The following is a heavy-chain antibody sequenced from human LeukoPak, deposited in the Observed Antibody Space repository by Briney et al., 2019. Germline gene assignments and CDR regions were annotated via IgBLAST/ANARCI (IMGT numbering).Heavy chain of an antibody. CDR3: ARGYGDYACYFDY. V-gene: IGHV3-7*02. D-gene: IGHD4-17*01. J-gene: IGHJ4*02. CDR2: LNPDGSEK. Sequence: GGSLRLSCAASGFTFSSYWMSWVRQAPGKGLEWVANLNPDGSEKYHVDSLKGRFTISRDNAKNSLYLQMNSLRAEDTAVYYCARGYGDYACYFDYWGQGTLVTVSS. CDR1: GFTFSSYW.